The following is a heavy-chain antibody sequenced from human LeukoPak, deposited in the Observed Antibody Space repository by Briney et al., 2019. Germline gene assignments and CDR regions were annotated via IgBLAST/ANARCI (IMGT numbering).Heavy chain of an antibody. CDR2: INPNSGGT. J-gene: IGHJ6*02. Sequence: ASVKVSCKASGGTFSSYAISWVRQAPGQGLEWMGWINPNSGGTNYAQKFQGRVTMTRDTSISTAYMDLSRLRSDDTAVYYCARGQYQSHYGMDVWGQGTTVTVSS. CDR1: GGTFSSYA. CDR3: ARGQYQSHYGMDV. V-gene: IGHV1-2*02. D-gene: IGHD2-2*01.